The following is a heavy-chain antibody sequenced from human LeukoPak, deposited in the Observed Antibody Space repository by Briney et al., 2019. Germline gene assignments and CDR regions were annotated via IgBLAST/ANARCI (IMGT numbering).Heavy chain of an antibody. V-gene: IGHV3-23*01. CDR2: ISGSGGST. D-gene: IGHD2-2*01. CDR1: GFTFSSYA. J-gene: IGHJ4*02. CDR3: ANFVPAAMLWRQNFDY. Sequence: GGSLRLSCAASGFTFSSYAMSWVRQAPGKGLEWVSAISGSGGSTYYADSVKGRFAISRDNSKNTLYLQMNSLRAEDTAVYYCANFVPAAMLWRQNFDYWGRGTLVTVSS.